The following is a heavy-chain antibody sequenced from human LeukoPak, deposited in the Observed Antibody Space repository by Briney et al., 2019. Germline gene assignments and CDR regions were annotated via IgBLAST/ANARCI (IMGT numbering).Heavy chain of an antibody. Sequence: PGGSLLLSCVTSGFTFSNYWMSWVRPAPGKGLEWVANIKRDGSETYYVDSVRGRFTISRDNAKNSLFLQMNSLRAEDTAVYYCAPSIGYWGQGTLVTVSS. CDR3: APSIGY. CDR2: IKRDGSET. CDR1: GFTFSNYW. V-gene: IGHV3-7*01. J-gene: IGHJ4*02.